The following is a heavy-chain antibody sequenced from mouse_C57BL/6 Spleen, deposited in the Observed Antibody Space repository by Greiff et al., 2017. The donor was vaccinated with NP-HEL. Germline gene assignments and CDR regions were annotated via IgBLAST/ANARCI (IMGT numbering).Heavy chain of an antibody. CDR2: INPGSGGT. CDR3: ARRTGVPDY. CDR1: GYAFTNYL. J-gene: IGHJ2*01. Sequence: QVQLKESGAELVRPGTSVKVSCKASGYAFTNYLIEWVKQRPGQGLEWIGVINPGSGGTNYNEKFKGKATLTADKSSSTAYMQLSSLTSEDSAVYFCARRTGVPDYWGQGTTLTVSS. V-gene: IGHV1-54*01.